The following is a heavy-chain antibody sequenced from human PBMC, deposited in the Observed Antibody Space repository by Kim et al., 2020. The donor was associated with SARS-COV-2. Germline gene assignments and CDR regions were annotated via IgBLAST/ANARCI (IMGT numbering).Heavy chain of an antibody. CDR3: ARVEYCGGDCYSDY. Sequence: AQKFQGRVTITADESTSTAYMELSSLRSEDTAVYYCARVEYCGGDCYSDYWGQGTLVTVSS. J-gene: IGHJ4*02. D-gene: IGHD2-21*02. V-gene: IGHV1-69*01.